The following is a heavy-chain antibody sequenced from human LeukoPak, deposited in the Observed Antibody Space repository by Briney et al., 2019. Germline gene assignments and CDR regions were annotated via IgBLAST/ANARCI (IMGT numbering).Heavy chain of an antibody. CDR1: GGSISSYY. J-gene: IGHJ4*02. D-gene: IGHD6-19*01. V-gene: IGHV4-59*08. CDR2: IYYSGST. CDR3: ARHFSSGWTPFDY. Sequence: SETLSLTCAVSGGSISSYYWSWIRQPPGKGLVWIGYIYYSGSTNYNPSLKSRVTISVDTSKNQFSLKLSPVTAADTAVYYCARHFSSGWTPFDYWGQGTLVTVSS.